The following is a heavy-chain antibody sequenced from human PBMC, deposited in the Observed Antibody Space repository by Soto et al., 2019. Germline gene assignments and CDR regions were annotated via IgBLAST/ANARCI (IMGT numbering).Heavy chain of an antibody. V-gene: IGHV3-33*01. CDR3: AREKEVYYDSSGYYY. D-gene: IGHD3-22*01. CDR2: IWYDGSNK. CDR1: GFTFSSYG. J-gene: IGHJ4*02. Sequence: GGSLRLSCAASGFTFSSYGMHWVRQAPGKGLEWVAVIWYDGSNKYYADSVKGRFTISRDNSKNTLYLQMNSLRAEDTAVYYCAREKEVYYDSSGYYYWGQGTLVTVSS.